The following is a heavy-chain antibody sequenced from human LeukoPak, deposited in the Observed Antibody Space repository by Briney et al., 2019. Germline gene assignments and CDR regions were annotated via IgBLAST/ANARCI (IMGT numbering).Heavy chain of an antibody. Sequence: GGSLRLSCSASGFTFSSYAMHWVRQAPGKGLEWVSSISSSSSYIYYADSVKGRFTISRDNAKNSLYLQMNSLRAEDTAVYYCARVRNTPPFYYYGMDVWGQGTTVTVSS. J-gene: IGHJ6*02. CDR3: ARVRNTPPFYYYGMDV. CDR1: GFTFSSYA. V-gene: IGHV3-21*01. CDR2: ISSSSSYI.